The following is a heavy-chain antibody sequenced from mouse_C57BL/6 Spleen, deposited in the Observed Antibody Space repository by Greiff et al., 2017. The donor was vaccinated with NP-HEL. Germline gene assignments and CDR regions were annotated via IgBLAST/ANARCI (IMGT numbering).Heavy chain of an antibody. D-gene: IGHD4-1*01. CDR3: ARESPLGRGFAY. V-gene: IGHV5-16*01. CDR1: GFTFSDYY. J-gene: IGHJ3*01. Sequence: DVHLVESEGGLVQPGSSMKLSCTASGFTFSDYYMAWVRQVPEKGLEWVANINYDGSSTYYLDSLKSRFIISRDNAKNILYLQMSSLKSEDTATYYCARESPLGRGFAYWGQGTLVTVSA. CDR2: INYDGSST.